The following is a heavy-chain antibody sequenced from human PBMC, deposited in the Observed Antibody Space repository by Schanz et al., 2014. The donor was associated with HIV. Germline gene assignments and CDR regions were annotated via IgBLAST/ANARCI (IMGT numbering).Heavy chain of an antibody. CDR1: GFIFRNFW. V-gene: IGHV3-7*01. J-gene: IGHJ5*02. Sequence: EVQLVESGEGLVQPGGSLRLSCAASGFIFRNFWMTWVRQVPGKGLEWVAHIKTDGSEQRYVDSVKGRFTISRDNAKNSVYLQMNSLRGEDTAVYYCARENWDVAIGYSWGQGVLVIVSA. D-gene: IGHD1-1*01. CDR2: IKTDGSEQ. CDR3: ARENWDVAIGYS.